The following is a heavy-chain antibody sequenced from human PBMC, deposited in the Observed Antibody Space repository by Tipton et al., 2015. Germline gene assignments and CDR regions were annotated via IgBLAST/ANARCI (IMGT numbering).Heavy chain of an antibody. Sequence: GLVKPSETLSLTCTVSGDPVNSGNYYWSWIRQHPGKGLEWLGYIFYTGSTYYNPSLKSRATLSVDTAKNQFSLKLSSVTAADTAVYYCARDGYNSNYFDYWGQGTLVTVSS. CDR1: GDPVNSGNYY. CDR3: ARDGYNSNYFDY. CDR2: IFYTGST. D-gene: IGHD5-24*01. V-gene: IGHV4-31*03. J-gene: IGHJ4*02.